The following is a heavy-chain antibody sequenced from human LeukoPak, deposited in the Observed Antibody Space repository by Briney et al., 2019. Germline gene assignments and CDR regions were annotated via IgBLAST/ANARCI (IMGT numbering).Heavy chain of an antibody. J-gene: IGHJ4*02. CDR3: ARTAENSSGYYVYYFDY. CDR1: GGSISSSSYY. D-gene: IGHD3-22*01. Sequence: SSETLSLTCTVSGGSISSSSYYWGWIRQPPGKGLEWIGTFYYSGSKYYKPSLKSRVTISVDTSKNQFSLKLSSVTVADTAVYYCARTAENSSGYYVYYFDYWGQGTLVTVSS. V-gene: IGHV4-39*01. CDR2: FYYSGSK.